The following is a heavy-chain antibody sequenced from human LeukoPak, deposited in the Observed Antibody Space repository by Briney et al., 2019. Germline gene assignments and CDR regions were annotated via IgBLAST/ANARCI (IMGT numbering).Heavy chain of an antibody. D-gene: IGHD3-16*01. Sequence: QPGGSLRLSCAASGFTFSSYGMHWVRQAPGKGLEWVAVISYDGSNKYYADSVKGRFTISRDNSKNTLYLQMNSLRAEDTAVYYCAKPWGKRTYYYYGMDVWGQGTTVTVSS. V-gene: IGHV3-30*18. CDR3: AKPWGKRTYYYYGMDV. CDR1: GFTFSSYG. CDR2: ISYDGSNK. J-gene: IGHJ6*02.